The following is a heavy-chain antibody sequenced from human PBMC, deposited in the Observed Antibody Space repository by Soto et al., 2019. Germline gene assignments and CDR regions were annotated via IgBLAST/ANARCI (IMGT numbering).Heavy chain of an antibody. CDR3: ARSYYDATGFAVDP. CDR1: GASVSNGY. J-gene: IGHJ5*02. Sequence: QTQLQESGPGLVKPSETLSLTCTVSGASVSNGYWSWIRQPPEKGLEWIGFMYFGGSFNYNPSLTSRGTLXVXTXXNQWSLKASSVTAADTAVYYCARSYYDATGFAVDPWGQGTLVIVSS. V-gene: IGHV4-59*02. D-gene: IGHD3-22*01. CDR2: MYFGGSF.